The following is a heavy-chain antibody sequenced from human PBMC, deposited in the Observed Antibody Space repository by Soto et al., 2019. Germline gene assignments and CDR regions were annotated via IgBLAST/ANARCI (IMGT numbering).Heavy chain of an antibody. Sequence: ASVKVSCKASGYTFTDYFIHWVRQAPGQGFEWMGWINPNSRGTNYAQKFQGRVTMTRDTSNSTAYMELRGLTSDDTAVYYCARVTLKAGNWFDPWGQGTLVTVSS. CDR2: INPNSRGT. V-gene: IGHV1-2*02. CDR1: GYTFTDYF. J-gene: IGHJ5*02. CDR3: ARVTLKAGNWFDP.